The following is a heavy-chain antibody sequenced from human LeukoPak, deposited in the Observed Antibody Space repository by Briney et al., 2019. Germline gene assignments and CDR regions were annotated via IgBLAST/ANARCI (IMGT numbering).Heavy chain of an antibody. CDR1: GFSFSNYW. V-gene: IGHV3-74*03. Sequence: GGSLRLSCAASGFSFSNYWMHWVRQAPGKWLVWVSRINGDGRSTTYADSVKGRFTISRDNAKSTLYLQMNTLRAEDTAVYYCARVGYYYDNNCDAFDIWGQGTMVTVSS. J-gene: IGHJ3*02. CDR3: ARVGYYYDNNCDAFDI. CDR2: INGDGRST. D-gene: IGHD3-22*01.